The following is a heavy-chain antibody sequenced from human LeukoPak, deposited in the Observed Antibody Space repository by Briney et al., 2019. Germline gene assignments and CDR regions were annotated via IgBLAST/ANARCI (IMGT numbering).Heavy chain of an antibody. J-gene: IGHJ6*02. CDR2: INHSGST. V-gene: IGHV4-34*01. Sequence: PSETLSLTCAVYGVSFSGYYWSWIRQPPGKGLEWIGEINHSGSTNYNPSLKSRVTISVDTSKNQFSLKLSSVTAADTAVYYCARGQRFWNYVYYYYYGMDVWGQGTTVTVSS. CDR1: GVSFSGYY. CDR3: ARGQRFWNYVYYYYYGMDV. D-gene: IGHD1-7*01.